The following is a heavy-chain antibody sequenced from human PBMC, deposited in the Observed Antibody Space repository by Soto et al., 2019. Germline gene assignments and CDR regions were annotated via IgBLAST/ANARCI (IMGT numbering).Heavy chain of an antibody. V-gene: IGHV3-74*01. J-gene: IGHJ6*02. CDR2: INSDGSST. CDR3: ARAGSSWYGFRTASYYYYGMDV. Sequence: GGSLRLSCAASGFTFSSYWMHWVRQAPGKGLVWVSRINSDGSSTSYADSVKGRFTISRDNAKNTLYLQMNSLRAEDTAVYYCARAGSSWYGFRTASYYYYGMDVWGQGTTVTVSS. D-gene: IGHD6-13*01. CDR1: GFTFSSYW.